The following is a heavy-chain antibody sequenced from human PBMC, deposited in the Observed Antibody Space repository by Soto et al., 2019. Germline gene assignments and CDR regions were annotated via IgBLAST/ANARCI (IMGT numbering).Heavy chain of an antibody. V-gene: IGHV3-23*01. Sequence: GRSLRLSCAASVLNFSNYAMSWVRQAPGKGLEWVSLISATGGGTYYADSVKGRFTISRDNSHNTLYLQVHSLTAEDTAVYYCAKDRRAGGNSAFYFDFWGQGAQVTVS. CDR1: VLNFSNYA. CDR2: ISATGGGT. CDR3: AKDRRAGGNSAFYFDF. D-gene: IGHD3-16*01. J-gene: IGHJ4*02.